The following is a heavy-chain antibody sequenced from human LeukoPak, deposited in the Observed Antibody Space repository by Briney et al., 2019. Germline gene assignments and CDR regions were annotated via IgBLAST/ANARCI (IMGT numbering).Heavy chain of an antibody. CDR3: ARHVWEPHSAFDI. Sequence: SETLSLTCTVSGGSITIYYWSWIRRPPGKGLEWIGYTSYSGSTNYNPSLKSRVTISVDTSKNQFSLKLSSVTAADTAVYYCARHVWEPHSAFDIWGQGTRVTVSS. CDR2: TSYSGST. CDR1: GGSITIYY. D-gene: IGHD1-26*01. V-gene: IGHV4-59*08. J-gene: IGHJ3*02.